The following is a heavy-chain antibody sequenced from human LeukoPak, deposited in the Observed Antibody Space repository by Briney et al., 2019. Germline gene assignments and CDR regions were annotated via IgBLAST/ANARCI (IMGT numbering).Heavy chain of an antibody. CDR3: ARDGEAGYYGSGSYYHY. CDR2: IIPIFGTA. Sequence: ASVKVSCKASGGTFSSYAISWVRQAPGQGLEWMGGIIPIFGTANYAQKFQGRVTITADKSTSTAYMELSSLRSEDTAVYYCARDGEAGYYGSGSYYHYWGQGTLVTVSS. CDR1: GGTFSSYA. J-gene: IGHJ4*02. V-gene: IGHV1-69*06. D-gene: IGHD3-10*01.